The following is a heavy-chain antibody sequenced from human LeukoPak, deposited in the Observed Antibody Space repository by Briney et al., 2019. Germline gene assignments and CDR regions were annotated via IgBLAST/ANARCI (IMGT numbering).Heavy chain of an antibody. D-gene: IGHD6-6*01. J-gene: IGHJ4*02. V-gene: IGHV3-23*01. CDR1: GFTLSSYA. CDR2: ISGSGGST. CDR3: AKDQSSSHLFDY. Sequence: GGSLRLSCAASGFTLSSYAMSWVRQAPGKGLEWVSAISGSGGSTYYADSVKGRFTISRDNSKNTMYLQMNSLRAEDTAVYYCAKDQSSSHLFDYWGQGTLVIVSS.